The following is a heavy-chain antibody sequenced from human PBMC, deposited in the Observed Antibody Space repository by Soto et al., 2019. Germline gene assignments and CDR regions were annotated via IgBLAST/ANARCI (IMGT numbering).Heavy chain of an antibody. D-gene: IGHD3-22*01. V-gene: IGHV1-3*01. Sequence: ASVQVSCKDSGYTFTSYAMHWVRQARGQRLEWMGWINAGNGNTKYSQKFQGRVTITRDTSASTAYMELSSLRSEDTAVYYCARVGSGGVYYYDSSGYYYDYWGQGTLVTVSS. CDR1: GYTFTSYA. CDR3: ARVGSGGVYYYDSSGYYYDY. CDR2: INAGNGNT. J-gene: IGHJ4*02.